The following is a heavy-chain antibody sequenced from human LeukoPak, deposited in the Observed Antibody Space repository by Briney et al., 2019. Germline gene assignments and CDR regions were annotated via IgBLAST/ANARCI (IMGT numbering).Heavy chain of an antibody. D-gene: IGHD2-2*02. J-gene: IGHJ4*02. CDR1: GGSFSSYY. V-gene: IGHV4-34*01. CDR2: INHSGST. CDR3: ASAKSLHTLDY. Sequence: SETLSLTCAVYGGSFSSYYWNWIRQPPGKGLEWIGEINHSGSTNYNPSLKSRVTISVDTSKNQFYLKLNSVTAADTAVFYCASAKSLHTLDYWGQGTLVTVSS.